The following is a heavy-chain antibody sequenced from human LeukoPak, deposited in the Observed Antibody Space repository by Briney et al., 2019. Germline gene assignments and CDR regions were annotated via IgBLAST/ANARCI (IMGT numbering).Heavy chain of an antibody. CDR3: ARESYNRGAFDI. D-gene: IGHD1-1*01. CDR2: IYTSGST. Sequence: SETLSLTCTVSGASFSSYYWSWIRQPAGKGLEWVGPIYTSGSTNHNSSLKSRVTMSVDTAKNQFSLKLSSVTAADTAVYYCARESYNRGAFDIWGQGTMVSVSS. J-gene: IGHJ3*02. V-gene: IGHV4-4*07. CDR1: GASFSSYY.